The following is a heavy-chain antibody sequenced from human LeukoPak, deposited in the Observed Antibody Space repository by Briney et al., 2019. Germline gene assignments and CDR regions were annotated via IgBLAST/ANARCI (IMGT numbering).Heavy chain of an antibody. CDR3: ARDNSVGDNAWWFDP. Sequence: GASVKVSCKASGYTFTSCGISWVRQAPGQGLEWMGLINPTGGSTGYAQKFQGRVTMTRDMSTSTDYMELSSLRSEDTAIYYCARDNSVGDNAWWFDPWGQGTLVTVSS. V-gene: IGHV1-46*01. CDR1: GYTFTSCG. CDR2: INPTGGST. D-gene: IGHD1-26*01. J-gene: IGHJ5*02.